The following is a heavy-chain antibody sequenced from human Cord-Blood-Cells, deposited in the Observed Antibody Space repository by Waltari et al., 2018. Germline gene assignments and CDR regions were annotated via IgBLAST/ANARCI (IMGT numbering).Heavy chain of an antibody. Sequence: QVQLQQWGAGLLKPSETLSLTCAVYGGSFSGYYWSWIRQPPGKGLEWYGEINHRRSTNRDPALKGRVNKSVNPSKSRFSLELSSVSAADTAVYYCARGSEWELRYFYYWGQGTLVTVSS. CDR1: GGSFSGYY. CDR3: ARGSEWELRYFYY. V-gene: IGHV4-34*01. J-gene: IGHJ4*02. D-gene: IGHD1-26*01. CDR2: INHRRST.